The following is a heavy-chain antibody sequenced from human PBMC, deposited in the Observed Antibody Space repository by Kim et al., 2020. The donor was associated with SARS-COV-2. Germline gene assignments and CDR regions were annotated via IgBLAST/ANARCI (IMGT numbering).Heavy chain of an antibody. D-gene: IGHD3-22*01. CDR3: ARDAGYDSSGYSFDY. J-gene: IGHJ4*02. V-gene: IGHV4-59*01. Sequence: SRKSRVTISVDTSKNQFSLKLSSVTAADTAVYYCARDAGYDSSGYSFDYWGQGTLVTVSS.